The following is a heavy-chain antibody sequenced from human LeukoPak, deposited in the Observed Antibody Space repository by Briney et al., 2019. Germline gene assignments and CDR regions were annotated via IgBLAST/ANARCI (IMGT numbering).Heavy chain of an antibody. V-gene: IGHV3-7*04. Sequence: GGSLRLSCAASGFTFSKYWMSWVRQAPGKGLEWVANINQDGSETYYVDSVEGRFTISRDNAKNSLFLQMSSPRAEDTAVYFCSGDPGDYWGQGTLVTVSS. D-gene: IGHD7-27*01. CDR1: GFTFSKYW. J-gene: IGHJ4*02. CDR2: INQDGSET. CDR3: SGDPGDY.